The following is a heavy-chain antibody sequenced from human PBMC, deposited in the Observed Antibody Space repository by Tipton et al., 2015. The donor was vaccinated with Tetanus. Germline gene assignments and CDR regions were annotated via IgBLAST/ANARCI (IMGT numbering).Heavy chain of an antibody. J-gene: IGHJ4*02. CDR3: ARAHCTDGVCNFDF. Sequence: QLVQSGAEVKKPGESLKISCKGSGYSFTSYWIGWVRQMPGKGLEWMGSIYPGDSDTKYSPSFQGQVTISADKSINTAYLQWSSLKASDTSMFYCARAHCTDGVCNFDFWGQGALVTVAS. D-gene: IGHD2-8*01. V-gene: IGHV5-51*01. CDR1: GYSFTSYW. CDR2: IYPGDSDT.